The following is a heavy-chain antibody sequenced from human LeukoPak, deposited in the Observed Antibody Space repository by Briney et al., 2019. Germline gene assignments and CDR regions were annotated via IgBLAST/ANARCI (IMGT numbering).Heavy chain of an antibody. D-gene: IGHD2-2*01. V-gene: IGHV4-30-4*08. Sequence: SETLSLTCTVSGGSISSGDYYWSWLRQPPGKGLEWIGNIYDSGSTYYNPSLKSRVTISVDTSKNQFSLKLSSVTAADTAVYYCAREIVVVPDSSGWFDPWGQGTLVTVSS. CDR2: IYDSGST. J-gene: IGHJ5*02. CDR1: GGSISSGDYY. CDR3: AREIVVVPDSSGWFDP.